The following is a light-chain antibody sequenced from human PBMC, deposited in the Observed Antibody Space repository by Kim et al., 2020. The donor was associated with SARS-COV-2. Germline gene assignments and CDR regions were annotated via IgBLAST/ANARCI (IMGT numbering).Light chain of an antibody. J-gene: IGLJ3*02. Sequence: GQSGTIAGTGTSSDVGSYDRVSWYQQPPGTAPKVMIYEVSNRPSGVPDRFSWSKSGNTASLTISGLQAEDEADYYCSSYTSSSTWVFGGGTQLTVL. CDR2: EVS. V-gene: IGLV2-18*02. CDR1: SSDVGSYDR. CDR3: SSYTSSSTWV.